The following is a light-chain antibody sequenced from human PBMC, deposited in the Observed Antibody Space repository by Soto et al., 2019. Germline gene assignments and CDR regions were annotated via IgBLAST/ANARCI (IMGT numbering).Light chain of an antibody. V-gene: IGKV1-39*01. Sequence: DIPMAQSPSSLSASVGDTITITCRASRNINTYLNWYQQKPGKAPKLLIFNASSLQSGVPSRFSGSGSRTDFTLTISSLQPEDFATYCCQQTSAAPCTFGPGTKVDIK. CDR2: NAS. CDR1: RNINTY. J-gene: IGKJ3*01. CDR3: QQTSAAPCT.